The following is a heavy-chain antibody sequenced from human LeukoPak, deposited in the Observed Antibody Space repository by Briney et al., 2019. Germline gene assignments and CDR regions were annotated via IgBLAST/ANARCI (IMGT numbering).Heavy chain of an antibody. D-gene: IGHD6-19*01. CDR3: ARHRAVAGFMDV. J-gene: IGHJ6*02. V-gene: IGHV4-59*08. CDR2: IYYSGTT. Sequence: PSETLSLTCTVSGGSISYYYWSWIRQSPGKGLEWIGYIYYSGTTNYNPSLKSRVTISVDTSKNQFSLKLSSVTAADTAVYYCARHRAVAGFMDVWGQGTTVAVSS. CDR1: GGSISYYY.